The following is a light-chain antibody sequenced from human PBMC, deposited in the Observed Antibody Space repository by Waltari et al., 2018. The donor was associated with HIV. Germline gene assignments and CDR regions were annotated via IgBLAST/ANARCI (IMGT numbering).Light chain of an antibody. CDR1: SGHSSYA. J-gene: IGLJ3*02. CDR3: QTRGTSIHVV. V-gene: IGLV4-69*01. CDR2: LNSDGSH. Sequence: QLVLTQSPSASASLGASVKLTCTLSSGHSSYAIAWHQQQQEKAPRCLMRLNSDGSHTKGDGFRERFSGPSTGAERYLIIASIQSQDQADYSCQTRGTSIHVVVGGGTKLTGL.